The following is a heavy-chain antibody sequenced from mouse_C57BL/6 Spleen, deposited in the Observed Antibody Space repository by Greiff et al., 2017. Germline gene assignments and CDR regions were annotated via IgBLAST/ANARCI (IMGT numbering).Heavy chain of an antibody. CDR2: IHPNSGST. CDR3: ARSRVGRDYFDY. CDR1: GYTFTSYW. D-gene: IGHD1-1*02. Sequence: QVQLKQPGAELVKPGASVKLSCKASGYTFTSYWMHWVKQRPGQGLEWIGMIHPNSGSTNYNEKFKSKATLTVDKSSSTAYMQLSSLTSEDSAVYYCARSRVGRDYFDYWGQGTTLTVSS. J-gene: IGHJ2*01. V-gene: IGHV1-64*01.